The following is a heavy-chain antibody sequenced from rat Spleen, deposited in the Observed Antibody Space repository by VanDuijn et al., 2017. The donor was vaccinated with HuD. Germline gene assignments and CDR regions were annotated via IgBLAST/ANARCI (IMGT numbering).Heavy chain of an antibody. CDR2: ISYGDSSGHSST. J-gene: IGHJ3*01. Sequence: EVQLVESGGGLVQPGRSLKLSCAASGFTFSDYGVAWVRQAPTKGLEWVATISYGDSSGHSSTYYGDSVKGRFTISRDNAKSTLYLQMDSLRSEDTATYYCTTAGIPLKWFAYWGQGTLVTVSS. CDR1: GFTFSDYG. CDR3: TTAGIPLKWFAY. D-gene: IGHD1-4*01. V-gene: IGHV5-29*01.